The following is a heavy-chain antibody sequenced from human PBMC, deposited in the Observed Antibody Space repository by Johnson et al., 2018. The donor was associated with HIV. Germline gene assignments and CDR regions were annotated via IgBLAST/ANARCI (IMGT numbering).Heavy chain of an antibody. Sequence: VQLMESGGRVVRPGGSLRLSCAASGFTFHDYGMTWVRQAPGKGLEWVSGINWNGGSTAYAESVEGRFTISRDNANNSLYLQMNSLRAEDTALYYCARAGPWATSPLPFDIWGQGTMVTVSS. J-gene: IGHJ3*02. D-gene: IGHD4-11*01. CDR1: GFTFHDYG. CDR2: INWNGGST. CDR3: ARAGPWATSPLPFDI. V-gene: IGHV3-20*04.